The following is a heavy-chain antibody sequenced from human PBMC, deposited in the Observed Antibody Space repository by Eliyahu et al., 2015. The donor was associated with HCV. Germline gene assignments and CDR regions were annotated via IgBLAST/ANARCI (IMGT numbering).Heavy chain of an antibody. V-gene: IGHV3-21*01. CDR1: TFSSYS. CDR3: ARDRVAYCGGDCSSGGDFDL. D-gene: IGHD2-21*02. Sequence: TFSSYSMNWVRQAPGKGLEWVSSISSSSSYIYYADSVKGRFTISRDNAKNSLYLQMNSLRAEDTAVYYCARDRVAYCGGDCSSGGDFDLWGRGTLVTVSS. CDR2: ISSSSSYI. J-gene: IGHJ2*01.